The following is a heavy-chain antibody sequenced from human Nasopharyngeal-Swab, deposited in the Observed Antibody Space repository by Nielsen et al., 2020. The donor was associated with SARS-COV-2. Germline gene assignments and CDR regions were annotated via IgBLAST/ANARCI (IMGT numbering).Heavy chain of an antibody. Sequence: SLKISCAASGFTFADYAMHWVRQAPGKGLEWVSGITWNSGVGYTDSVKGRFTISRDNARNSLYLQMNSLRTEDTALYYCTKGRADYSNPSFDNWGQGTLVTVSS. CDR1: GFTFADYA. CDR2: ITWNSGV. V-gene: IGHV3-9*01. J-gene: IGHJ4*02. CDR3: TKGRADYSNPSFDN. D-gene: IGHD4-11*01.